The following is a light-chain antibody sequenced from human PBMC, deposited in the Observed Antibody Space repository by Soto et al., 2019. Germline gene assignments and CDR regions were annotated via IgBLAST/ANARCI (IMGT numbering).Light chain of an antibody. J-gene: IGLJ2*01. Sequence: QPVLTQSPSASASLGASVKLTCTLSSGHSNYAIAWHQQQSEKGPRYLMKLNSDGSHSKGDGIPDRFSGSSSGAERYLTISGLQSEDEAAYYCQTWGSGIVVFGGGPKVTVL. CDR3: QTWGSGIVV. CDR2: LNSDGSH. CDR1: SGHSNYA. V-gene: IGLV4-69*01.